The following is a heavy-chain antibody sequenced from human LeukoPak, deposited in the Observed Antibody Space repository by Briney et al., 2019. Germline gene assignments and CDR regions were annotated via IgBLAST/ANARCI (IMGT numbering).Heavy chain of an antibody. CDR3: ARGLRASIAARRDAFDI. J-gene: IGHJ3*02. CDR2: IYSGGST. CDR1: GFTFDDYA. Sequence: QPGRSLRLSCAASGFTFDDYAMHWVRQAPGKGLEWVSVIYSGGSTYYADSVKGRFTISRDNSKNTLYLQMNSLRAEDTAVYYCARGLRASIAARRDAFDIWGQGTMVTVSS. V-gene: IGHV3-53*01. D-gene: IGHD6-6*01.